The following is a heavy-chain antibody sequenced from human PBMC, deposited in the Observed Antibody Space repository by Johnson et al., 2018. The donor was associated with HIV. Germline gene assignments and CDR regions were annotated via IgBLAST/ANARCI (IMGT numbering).Heavy chain of an antibody. V-gene: IGHV3-23*04. J-gene: IGHJ3*02. CDR2: ISASGGSA. CDR3: ASSRSDHDAFDI. CDR1: GFTFSHSA. Sequence: VQLVESGGDLVQPGGSLRLSCAASGFTFSHSAMSWVRQAPRKGLEWVSAISASGGSAYYVDSVKGRFTISTDNAKNSLYLQMNSLRAEDTAVYYCASSRSDHDAFDIWGQGTMVTVSS.